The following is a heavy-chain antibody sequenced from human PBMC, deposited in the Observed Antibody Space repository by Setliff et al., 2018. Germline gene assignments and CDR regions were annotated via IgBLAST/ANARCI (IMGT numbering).Heavy chain of an antibody. Sequence: GASVKVSCKASGGTFINYAISWVRQAPGQGLEWMGGIIPIFGTANYAQKFQGRVTITADESTSTAYMELSSLRSEDPAVYYCARVSRTIVAARGFDYWGQGTLVTVSS. V-gene: IGHV1-69*13. J-gene: IGHJ4*02. CDR2: IIPIFGTA. CDR3: ARVSRTIVAARGFDY. D-gene: IGHD1-26*01. CDR1: GGTFINYA.